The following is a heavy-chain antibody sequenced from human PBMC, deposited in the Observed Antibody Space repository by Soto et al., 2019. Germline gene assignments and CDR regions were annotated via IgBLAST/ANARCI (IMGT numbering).Heavy chain of an antibody. CDR1: GFTFSDYS. Sequence: GVSLRLSCAASGFTFSDYSMNWVRQAPGKGLEWVSSISSGSNYIYYADSVKGRFTISRDNAKNSLYLQLNSLRAEDTAVYYCARHLSDSSGFYGPDYYYYGMDVWGKGTTVTVSS. D-gene: IGHD3-22*01. J-gene: IGHJ6*04. CDR3: ARHLSDSSGFYGPDYYYYGMDV. V-gene: IGHV3-21*01. CDR2: ISSGSNYI.